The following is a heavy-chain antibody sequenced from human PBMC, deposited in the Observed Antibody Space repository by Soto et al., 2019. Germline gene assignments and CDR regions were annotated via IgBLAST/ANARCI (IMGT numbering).Heavy chain of an antibody. CDR2: INPKSGGT. D-gene: IGHD5-18*01. CDR3: ARDWGYGVNSGAFDI. CDR1: GYSFTAYY. Sequence: QVQLVHSGAEVKKPGASVMVSCKASGYSFTAYYMHSIRQAPGQGLEWMGWINPKSGGTKFAQKFQGRVSMTRDTSITIVYMELRRLRFDDTAVYYCARDWGYGVNSGAFDIWGQGTLVAVSS. V-gene: IGHV1-2*02. J-gene: IGHJ3*02.